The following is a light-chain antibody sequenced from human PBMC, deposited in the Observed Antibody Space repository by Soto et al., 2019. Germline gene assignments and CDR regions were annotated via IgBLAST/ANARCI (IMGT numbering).Light chain of an antibody. J-gene: IGLJ2*01. CDR2: DVT. CDR1: SSDVGAYDY. CDR3: SSYTTSASVV. V-gene: IGLV2-14*03. Sequence: QSVLTQPASVSGSPGQSITISCTGTSSDVGAYDYVSWYQQHPGKAPKLIIYDVTSRPSGVSHRFSGSKSANTASLTISGLQAEDETDYYCSSYTTSASVVFGGGTKLTVL.